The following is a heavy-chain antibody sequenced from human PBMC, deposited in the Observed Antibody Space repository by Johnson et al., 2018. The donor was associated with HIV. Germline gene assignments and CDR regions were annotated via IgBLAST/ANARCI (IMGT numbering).Heavy chain of an antibody. CDR2: IWYDGSNK. V-gene: IGHV3-33*01. D-gene: IGHD6-6*01. CDR3: APIAAHHDAFDI. J-gene: IGHJ3*02. Sequence: QEQLVESGGGVVQPGRSLRLSCVASGFTFSTYGMHWVRQAPGKGLEWVAVIWYDGSNKYYADSVKGRLTISRDNSKNTLYLQMNSLRAEDTAVYYCAPIAAHHDAFDIWGQGTMVTVSS. CDR1: GFTFSTYG.